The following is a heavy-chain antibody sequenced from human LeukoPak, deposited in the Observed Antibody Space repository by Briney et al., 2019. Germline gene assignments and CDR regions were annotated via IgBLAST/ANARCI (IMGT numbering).Heavy chain of an antibody. V-gene: IGHV4-59*08. CDR2: ISDIGSI. D-gene: IGHD6-13*01. CDR3: ARHAFRYSSSWYGY. Sequence: PSETLSLTCTVSGGSISSYYWSWIRQPPGKGLEWIAYISDIGSINYNPSLKSRVTISVDTSKNQFSLKLSSVTAADTAVYYCARHAFRYSSSWYGYWGQGTLVTVSS. CDR1: GGSISSYY. J-gene: IGHJ4*02.